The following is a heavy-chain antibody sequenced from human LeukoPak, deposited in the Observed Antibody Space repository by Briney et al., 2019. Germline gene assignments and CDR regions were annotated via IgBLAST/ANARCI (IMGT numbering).Heavy chain of an antibody. CDR3: ARSRGYGFIFDP. CDR2: IYYSGST. Sequence: PSETLSLTCTVSGGSISSYYWSWIRQPPGKGLEWIGYIYYSGSTNYNPFLKSRVTISVDTSKNQFSLKLSSVTAADTAVYYCARSRGYGFIFDPWGQGTLVTVSS. J-gene: IGHJ5*02. V-gene: IGHV4-59*01. D-gene: IGHD5-18*01. CDR1: GGSISSYY.